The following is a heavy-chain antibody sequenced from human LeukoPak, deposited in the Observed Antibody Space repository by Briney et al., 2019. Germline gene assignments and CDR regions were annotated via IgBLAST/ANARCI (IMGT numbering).Heavy chain of an antibody. D-gene: IGHD3-22*01. CDR2: IYSGGST. CDR1: GFTVSSNY. J-gene: IGHJ2*01. CDR3: ARVGITMIVVTPGNWYFDL. V-gene: IGHV3-53*01. Sequence: GGSLRLSCAASGFTVSSNYMSWVRQAPGKGLEWVSVIYSGGSTYYADSVKGRFTISRDNSKNTLYLQMNSLRAEDTAVYYCARVGITMIVVTPGNWYFDLWGRGTLVTVSS.